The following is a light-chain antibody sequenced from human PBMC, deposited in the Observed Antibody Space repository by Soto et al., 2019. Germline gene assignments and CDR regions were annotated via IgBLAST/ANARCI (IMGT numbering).Light chain of an antibody. Sequence: DIQMTQSPSSLSASIGDRVTITCQASQDVTHYLNWYQQKPGKAPKLLIYDASTLETGVPSRFSGSGYETLFTFTISSLQPEDNATYYCQQYNNYVTFGQETKVDIK. J-gene: IGKJ1*01. CDR1: QDVTHY. CDR3: QQYNNYVT. CDR2: DAS. V-gene: IGKV1-33*01.